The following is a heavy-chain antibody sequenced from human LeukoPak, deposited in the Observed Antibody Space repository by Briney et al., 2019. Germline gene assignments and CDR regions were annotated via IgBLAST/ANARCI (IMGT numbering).Heavy chain of an antibody. CDR1: GGSISSSSYY. CDR2: IYYSGST. J-gene: IGHJ4*02. V-gene: IGHV4-39*07. CDR3: ARVGMAPLGYFDY. D-gene: IGHD5-24*01. Sequence: SETLSLTCTVSGGSISSSSYYWGWIRQPPGKGLEWIGSIYYSGSTYYNPSLKSRVTISVDTSKNQFSLKLSSVTAADTAVYYCARVGMAPLGYFDYWGQGTLVTVSS.